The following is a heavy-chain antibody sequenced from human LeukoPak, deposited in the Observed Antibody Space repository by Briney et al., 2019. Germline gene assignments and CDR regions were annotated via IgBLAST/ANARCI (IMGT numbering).Heavy chain of an antibody. D-gene: IGHD6-13*01. Sequence: PSETLSLTCTVSGDSISSGAYYWSWIRQPPGKGLEWIGYFYGSGSASYNPSLKSRVTISVDTSKNQFSLKLSSVTAADTAVYYCARVQGVSSWYGGFDYWGQGTLVTVSS. V-gene: IGHV4-30-4*02. CDR3: ARVQGVSSWYGGFDY. CDR1: GDSISSGAYY. J-gene: IGHJ4*02. CDR2: FYGSGSA.